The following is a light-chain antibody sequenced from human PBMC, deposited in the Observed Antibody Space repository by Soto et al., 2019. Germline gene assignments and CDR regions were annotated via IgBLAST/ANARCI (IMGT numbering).Light chain of an antibody. J-gene: IGLJ3*02. CDR3: QSYDISLGGRV. CDR1: SSNIGAGYD. CDR2: GNS. V-gene: IGLV1-40*01. Sequence: QSVLTQPPSVSGAPGQRVTISCTGSSSNIGAGYDVHWYQQLPGTAPKLLIYGNSNRPSGVPDRFSGSRSGTSASLAITGLQAEDEADYYCQSYDISLGGRVFGGGTKVTVL.